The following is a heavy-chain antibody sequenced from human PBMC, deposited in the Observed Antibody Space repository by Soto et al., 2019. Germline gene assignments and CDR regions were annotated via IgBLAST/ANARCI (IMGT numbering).Heavy chain of an antibody. CDR2: IIPILGIA. V-gene: IGHV1-69*02. Sequence: ASVKVSCKASGGTFSSYTISWVRQAPGQGLEWMGRIIPILGIANYAQKFQGRVTITADKSTSTAYMELSSLRSEDTAVYYCARGFYCSGGSCLLPRYYYYGMDVWG. CDR3: ARGFYCSGGSCLLPRYYYYGMDV. J-gene: IGHJ6*02. CDR1: GGTFSSYT. D-gene: IGHD2-15*01.